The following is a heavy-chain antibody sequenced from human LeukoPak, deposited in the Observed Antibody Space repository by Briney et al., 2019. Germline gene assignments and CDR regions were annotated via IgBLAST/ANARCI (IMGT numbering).Heavy chain of an antibody. CDR3: AIDPGALSFDY. CDR1: GFTFDDYA. CDR2: ISWNSGSI. J-gene: IGHJ4*02. V-gene: IGHV3-9*01. Sequence: QSGRSLRLSCAASGFTFDDYAMHWVRQAPGKGLEWVSGISWNSGSIGYADSVKGRFTISRDNAKNSLYLQMNSLRAEDTALYYCAIDPGALSFDYWGQGTLVTVSS.